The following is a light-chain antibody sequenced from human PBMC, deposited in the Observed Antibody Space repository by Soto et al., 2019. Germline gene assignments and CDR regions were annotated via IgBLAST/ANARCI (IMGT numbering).Light chain of an antibody. Sequence: QSVLTQPPSASASPGQSVTISCTGTSSDVGGYNYVSWYQQHPGKAPKLMIYEVTKRPSGVPDRFSGSKSGNTASLTVSGLQAEDEADYYCSSYAGSNVYVFGTGTKVTVL. J-gene: IGLJ1*01. CDR2: EVT. V-gene: IGLV2-8*01. CDR1: SSDVGGYNY. CDR3: SSYAGSNVYV.